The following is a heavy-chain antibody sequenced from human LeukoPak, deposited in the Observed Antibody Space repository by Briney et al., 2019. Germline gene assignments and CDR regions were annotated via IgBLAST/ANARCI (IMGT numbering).Heavy chain of an antibody. CDR2: ISRSGSS. CDR3: ARTTTGVHVDY. V-gene: IGHV4-30-4*01. J-gene: IGHJ4*02. Sequence: SQTLSLTCTVSGGSISSGDYYWSWIRQPPGKGLEWIGYISRSGSSYYRPSLKSRVTISVDTSKNQFSLKLNSVTAADTAVYCCARTTTGVHVDYWGRRTLVTVSS. D-gene: IGHD1-1*01. CDR1: GGSISSGDYY.